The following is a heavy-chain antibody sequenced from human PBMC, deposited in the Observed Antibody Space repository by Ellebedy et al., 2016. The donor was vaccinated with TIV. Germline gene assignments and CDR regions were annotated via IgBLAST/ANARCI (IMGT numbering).Heavy chain of an antibody. D-gene: IGHD2-15*01. CDR2: IIPIFGTA. CDR3: ARVPVVVAATNYYGMDV. CDR1: GGTFSSYA. J-gene: IGHJ6*02. Sequence: SVKVSXKASGGTFSSYAISWVRQAPGQGLEWMGGIIPIFGTANYAQKFQGRVTITADESTSTAYMELSSLRSEDTAVYYCARVPVVVAATNYYGMDVWGQGTTVTVSS. V-gene: IGHV1-69*13.